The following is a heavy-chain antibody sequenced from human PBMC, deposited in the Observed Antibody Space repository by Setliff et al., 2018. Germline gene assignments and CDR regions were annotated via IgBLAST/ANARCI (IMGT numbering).Heavy chain of an antibody. J-gene: IGHJ4*02. CDR2: ISPYTGDT. CDR1: GYNFITFG. Sequence: ASVKVSCKTSGYNFITFGLSWVRQAPGQGPEWMGCISPYTGDTNYAQKFQDRVTMTMDSSSQTVYMELSSLNSDDTAVYYCARSSAPSLVLAADFDFWGQGTLVTVPQ. V-gene: IGHV1-18*01. CDR3: ARSSAPSLVLAADFDF. D-gene: IGHD2-8*02.